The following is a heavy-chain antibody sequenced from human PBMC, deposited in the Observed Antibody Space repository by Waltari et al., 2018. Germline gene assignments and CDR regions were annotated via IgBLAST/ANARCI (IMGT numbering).Heavy chain of an antibody. Sequence: QVQLVQSGAEVKKPGASVKVSCKASGYTITELAMHWVRQAPGKGLEWMGGFDPEDGETIYAQKFQGRVTMTEDTSTDTAYMELSSLRSEDTAVYYCATPAYDSSGYYDYYFDYWGQGTLVTVSS. V-gene: IGHV1-24*01. CDR3: ATPAYDSSGYYDYYFDY. CDR2: FDPEDGET. J-gene: IGHJ4*02. CDR1: GYTITELA. D-gene: IGHD3-22*01.